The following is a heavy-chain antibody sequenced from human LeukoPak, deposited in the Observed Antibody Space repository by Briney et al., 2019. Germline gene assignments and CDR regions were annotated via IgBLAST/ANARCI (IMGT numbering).Heavy chain of an antibody. CDR3: AKDQWLTTSTNEHEVY. D-gene: IGHD6-19*01. J-gene: IGHJ4*02. Sequence: GRSLRLSCAASGFTFDDYAMHWVRQAPGKGLEWVSGISWNSGSIGYADSVKGRFTISRDNARNSLYLQMNSLRAEDTAVYYCAKDQWLTTSTNEHEVYWGQGTLVTVSS. CDR2: ISWNSGSI. V-gene: IGHV3-9*01. CDR1: GFTFDDYA.